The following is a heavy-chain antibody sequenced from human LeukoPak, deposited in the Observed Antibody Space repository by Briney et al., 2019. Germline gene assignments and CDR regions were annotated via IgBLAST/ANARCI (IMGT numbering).Heavy chain of an antibody. CDR1: GFTFSSYA. Sequence: GGSQRLSCAASGFTFSSYAMSWVRQAPGKGLEWVSAISGSDGTTYYADSVKGRFTISRDNSKYTLSLQMNSLRAEDTAVYYCARSGLSRFGFWGQGTLVTVSS. J-gene: IGHJ4*02. D-gene: IGHD2/OR15-2a*01. V-gene: IGHV3-23*01. CDR2: ISGSDGTT. CDR3: ARSGLSRFGF.